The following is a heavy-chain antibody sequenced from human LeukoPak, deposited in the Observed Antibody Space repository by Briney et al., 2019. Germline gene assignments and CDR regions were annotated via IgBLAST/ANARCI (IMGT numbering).Heavy chain of an antibody. V-gene: IGHV4-59*06. CDR2: IYYSGST. J-gene: IGHJ4*02. CDR3: AASGYIDY. Sequence: SETLSLTCTVSGGSISSYYWSWIRQPPGKGLEWIGYIYYSGSTYYNPSLKSRVTISVDTSKNQFSLKLSSVTAADTAVYYCAASGYIDYWGQGTLVTVSS. D-gene: IGHD3-22*01. CDR1: GGSISSYY.